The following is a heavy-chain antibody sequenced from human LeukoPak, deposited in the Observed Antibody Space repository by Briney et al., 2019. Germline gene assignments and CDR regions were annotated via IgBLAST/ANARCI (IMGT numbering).Heavy chain of an antibody. D-gene: IGHD6-6*01. Sequence: PGGSLRLSCVASGFSFSSYSMNWVRQAPGKGLEWVANIKQDGSEKYYVDSVKGRFTISRDNAKNSLYLQMNSLRAEDTAVYYCARDGRAARSPLDYYYYMDVWGKGTTVTVSS. CDR2: IKQDGSEK. J-gene: IGHJ6*03. V-gene: IGHV3-7*01. CDR1: GFSFSSYS. CDR3: ARDGRAARSPLDYYYYMDV.